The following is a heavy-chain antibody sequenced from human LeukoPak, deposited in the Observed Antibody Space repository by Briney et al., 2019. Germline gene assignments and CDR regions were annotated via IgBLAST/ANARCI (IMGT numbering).Heavy chain of an antibody. CDR2: INPNSGGT. CDR1: GYTFTGYY. D-gene: IGHD3-22*01. J-gene: IGHJ5*02. Sequence: GASVKVSCKASGYTFTGYYMHWVRQAPGQGLKWMGWINPNSGGTNYAQKFQGRVTMTRDTSISTAYMELSRLRSDDTAVYYCARDVSDYYDSSGYYNWFDPWGQGTLVTVSS. V-gene: IGHV1-2*02. CDR3: ARDVSDYYDSSGYYNWFDP.